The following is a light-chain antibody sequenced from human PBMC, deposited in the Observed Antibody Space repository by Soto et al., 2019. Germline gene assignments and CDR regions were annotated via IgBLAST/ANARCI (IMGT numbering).Light chain of an antibody. Sequence: VWTGCPGTVSSSSGERAMLSGGASQSVSSYLAWYQQKPGQAPRLLIYDASNRATGIPARFSCSGSGTDFTLTSSSLEPEDFADYYCQQRSNWGITFGQGTRLEIK. CDR2: DAS. CDR1: QSVSSY. CDR3: QQRSNWGIT. J-gene: IGKJ5*01. V-gene: IGKV3-11*01.